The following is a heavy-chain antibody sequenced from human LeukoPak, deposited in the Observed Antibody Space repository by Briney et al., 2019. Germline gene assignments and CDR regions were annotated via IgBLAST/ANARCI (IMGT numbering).Heavy chain of an antibody. CDR3: ARLYSSPGDYYYYMDV. CDR2: IYYSGST. D-gene: IGHD6-13*01. Sequence: ASETLSLTCTVSGYSISSGYYWGWIRQHPGKGLEWIGYIYYSGSTYYNPSLKSRVTISVDTSKNQFSLKLSSVTAADTAVYYCARLYSSPGDYYYYMDVWGKGTTVTVSS. CDR1: GYSISSGYY. V-gene: IGHV4-31*03. J-gene: IGHJ6*03.